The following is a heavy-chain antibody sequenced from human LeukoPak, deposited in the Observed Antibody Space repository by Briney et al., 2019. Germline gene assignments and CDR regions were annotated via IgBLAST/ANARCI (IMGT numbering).Heavy chain of an antibody. J-gene: IGHJ6*03. CDR3: ARRRAYNDYAAGLYYYFMDV. D-gene: IGHD4-17*01. CDR2: IYYTGST. CDR1: VGSLTSYY. Sequence: PSGTLSLTPSVSVGSLTSYYWSWMRQPPRKGLEWIGFIYYTGSTNYDPSLRSRVTISVDTSKNQVSLKLSSVTAADTAVYYCARRRAYNDYAAGLYYYFMDVWGKGTTVVVSS. V-gene: IGHV4-59*01.